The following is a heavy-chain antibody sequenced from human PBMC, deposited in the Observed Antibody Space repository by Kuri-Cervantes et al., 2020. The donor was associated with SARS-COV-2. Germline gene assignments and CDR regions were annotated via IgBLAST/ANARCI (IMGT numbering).Heavy chain of an antibody. D-gene: IGHD6-19*01. J-gene: IGHJ4*02. Sequence: SETLSLTCAVYGGSFSGYYWSWIRQPPGKGLEWIGEINHSGSTNYNPSLKSRVTISVDTSKNQFPLKLSSVTAADTAVYYCARDIAVASGYYFDYWGQGTLVTVSS. CDR2: INHSGST. V-gene: IGHV4-34*01. CDR3: ARDIAVASGYYFDY. CDR1: GGSFSGYY.